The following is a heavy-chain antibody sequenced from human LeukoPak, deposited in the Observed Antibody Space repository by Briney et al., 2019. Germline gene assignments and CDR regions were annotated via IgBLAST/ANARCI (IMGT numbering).Heavy chain of an antibody. J-gene: IGHJ4*02. CDR3: AKGHVWFGELGY. CDR2: INWNSGSI. D-gene: IGHD3-10*01. Sequence: PGGSLRLSCAAPGFTFDEYGMSWVRQAPGKGLEWVSGINWNSGSIGYADSVKGRFTISRDNAKNSLYLQMNSLRAEDTALYYCAKGHVWFGELGYWGQGTLVTVSS. CDR1: GFTFDEYG. V-gene: IGHV3-20*04.